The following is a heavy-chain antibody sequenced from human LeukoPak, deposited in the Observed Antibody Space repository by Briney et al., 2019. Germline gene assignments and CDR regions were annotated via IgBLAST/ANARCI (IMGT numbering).Heavy chain of an antibody. V-gene: IGHV1-69*01. CDR2: LIPIFGTP. CDR1: GGTFISYA. D-gene: IGHD3-10*01. CDR3: ARDGDPYGSGSYYND. J-gene: IGHJ4*02. Sequence: SVKVSCKASGGTFISYAISWVRQAPGQALEWMGGLIPIFGTPNYAQKFQGRVTITADESTSTAYMELSSVRSEDTAVYYCARDGDPYGSGSYYNDWGQGTLVTVSS.